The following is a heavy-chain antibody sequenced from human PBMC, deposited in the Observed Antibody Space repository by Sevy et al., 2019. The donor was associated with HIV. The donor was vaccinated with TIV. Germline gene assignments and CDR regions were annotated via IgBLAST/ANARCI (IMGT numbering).Heavy chain of an antibody. Sequence: GGSLRLSCAVSGFTFTNAWMGWVRQAPGKGLEWVGRIRSNTDGGTTDYAAPLKGGFTISRDDSKNALYLQMNILKRAETAVYYGTTDREYGDYKGGFDYWGQGTLVTVSS. V-gene: IGHV3-15*01. CDR1: GFTFTNAW. D-gene: IGHD4-17*01. J-gene: IGHJ4*02. CDR3: TTDREYGDYKGGFDY. CDR2: IRSNTDGGTT.